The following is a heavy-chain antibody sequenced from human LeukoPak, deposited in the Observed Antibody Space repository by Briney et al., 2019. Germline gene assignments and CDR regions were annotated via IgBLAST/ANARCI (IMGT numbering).Heavy chain of an antibody. V-gene: IGHV3-30*03. CDR3: ARLREIPVFGVVTKSTSYFDY. CDR2: ISYDGSNK. Sequence: GGSLRLSCVASGFTFSSRDWMTWVRQAPGKGLEWVAVISYDGSNKYYADSVKGRFTISRDNSKNTLYLQMNSLRAEDTAVYYCARLREIPVFGVVTKSTSYFDYWGQGTLVTVSS. D-gene: IGHD3-3*01. J-gene: IGHJ4*02. CDR1: GFTFSSRDW.